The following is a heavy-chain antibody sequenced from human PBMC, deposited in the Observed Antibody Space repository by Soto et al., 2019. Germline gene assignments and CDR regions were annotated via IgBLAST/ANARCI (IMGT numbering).Heavy chain of an antibody. V-gene: IGHV3-11*01. J-gene: IGHJ4*02. CDR2: ISSSGSSI. CDR3: ARRTSTGRHFDY. Sequence: SLRLSCAASGFSFSDYYMTWIRQAPGKGLEWVSHISSSGSSIYYADSVKGRFTISRDNAQNSLYLQMNSLGAEDTAVYYCARRTSTGRHFDYWGQGTLVTVSS. CDR1: GFSFSDYY. D-gene: IGHD1-1*01.